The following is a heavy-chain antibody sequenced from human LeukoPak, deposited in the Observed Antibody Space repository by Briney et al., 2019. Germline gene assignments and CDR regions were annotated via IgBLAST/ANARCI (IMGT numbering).Heavy chain of an antibody. CDR2: IKQDGSEK. CDR1: GFTFSSYW. V-gene: IGHV3-7*01. Sequence: AGGSLRHSCAASGFTFSSYWMSWVRQAPGKGLEWVANIKQDGSEKYYVDSVKGRFTISRDNAKNSLYLQMNSLRAEDTAVYYCARVPQYGSGSYWGSTYYYMDVWGKGTTVTVSS. D-gene: IGHD3-10*01. J-gene: IGHJ6*03. CDR3: ARVPQYGSGSYWGSTYYYMDV.